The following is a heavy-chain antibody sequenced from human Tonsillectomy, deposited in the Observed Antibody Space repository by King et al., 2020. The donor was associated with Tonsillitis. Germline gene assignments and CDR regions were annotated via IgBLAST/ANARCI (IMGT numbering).Heavy chain of an antibody. V-gene: IGHV4-31*03. CDR2: IFYSGST. CDR3: ARWGVVIKGFDY. D-gene: IGHD3-3*01. Sequence: QLQESGPGLAKPSQTLSLTCTVSGGSISSGDYCWSWIRQHPGKGLEWMGYIFYSGSTYHNPSLKSRVSMSVETSKNQFSLKLSSVTAADTAVYYCARWGVVIKGFDYWGQGALVTVSS. J-gene: IGHJ4*02. CDR1: GGSISSGDYC.